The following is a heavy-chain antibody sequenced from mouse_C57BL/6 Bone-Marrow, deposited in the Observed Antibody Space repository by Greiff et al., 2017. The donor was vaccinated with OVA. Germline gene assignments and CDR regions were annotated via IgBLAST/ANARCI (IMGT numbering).Heavy chain of an antibody. Sequence: QVQLQQSGAELARPGASVKLSCKASGYTFTSYTMHWVKQRPGQGLEWIGYINPSSGYTKYNQKFKDKATLTADKSSSTAYMQLSSLTSEDSAVYYCARNDYDEDWFAYWGQGTLVTVSA. CDR2: INPSSGYT. CDR3: ARNDYDEDWFAY. CDR1: GYTFTSYT. D-gene: IGHD2-4*01. J-gene: IGHJ3*01. V-gene: IGHV1-4*01.